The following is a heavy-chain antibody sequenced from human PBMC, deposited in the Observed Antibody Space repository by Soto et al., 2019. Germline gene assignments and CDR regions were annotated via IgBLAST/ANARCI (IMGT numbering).Heavy chain of an antibody. V-gene: IGHV3-30*09. Sequence: QVQLVESGGGVVQPGRSLRLSCAASGFSVSAYTVHWVRQAPGKGLEWVAVISSDGNHKYYTDSVKGRFAISRDTSTNTVFLQMSSLGPEDTAVYYCARWEQPLFDYWGQGPWSPSPQ. CDR3: ARWEQPLFDY. D-gene: IGHD1-1*01. CDR2: ISSDGNHK. CDR1: GFSVSAYT. J-gene: IGHJ4*02.